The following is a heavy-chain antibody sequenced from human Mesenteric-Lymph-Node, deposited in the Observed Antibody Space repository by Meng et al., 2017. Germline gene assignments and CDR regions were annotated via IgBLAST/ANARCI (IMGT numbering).Heavy chain of an antibody. D-gene: IGHD2-2*01. CDR2: FRWDGGST. V-gene: IGHV3-43D*03. Sequence: GESLITSWAASGFIFDDYAMHRVRQAPGKGLEWGSLFRWDGGSTYYADSVKGRFTITRDNSKTSLYLQMNSLRAEDDAVYYCAKDGYCSSTSCYNYDYGMDVWGQGTTVTVSS. J-gene: IGHJ6*02. CDR3: AKDGYCSSTSCYNYDYGMDV. CDR1: GFIFDDYA.